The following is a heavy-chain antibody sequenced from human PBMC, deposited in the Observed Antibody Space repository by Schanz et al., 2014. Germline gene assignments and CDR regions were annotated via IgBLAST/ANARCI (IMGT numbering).Heavy chain of an antibody. J-gene: IGHJ4*02. Sequence: QVQLVESGGGVVQPGRSLRLSCAASGFSLNTYGIHWFRQPAGKGLEWVAVIWSDGSTKYYADSVKGRFTISRDNSKNTLYLQMNSLRADDTAVYFCARAHGNNWYGKGLDYWGQGTQVTVSS. D-gene: IGHD1-1*01. V-gene: IGHV3-33*01. CDR1: GFSLNTYG. CDR3: ARAHGNNWYGKGLDY. CDR2: IWSDGSTK.